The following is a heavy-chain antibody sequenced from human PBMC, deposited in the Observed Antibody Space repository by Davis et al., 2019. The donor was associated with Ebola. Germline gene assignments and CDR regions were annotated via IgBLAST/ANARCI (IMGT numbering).Heavy chain of an antibody. D-gene: IGHD3-22*01. V-gene: IGHV4-59*01. Sequence: MPSEPLSLTCHAYGGSFSVYSWSWIRQPPGKGLEWFGYIYYSGSTNYNPSLKSRVTISVDTSKNQFSLKLSSVTAADTAVYYCARARVGSGYYLTLYYFDYWGQGTLVTVSS. CDR1: GGSFSVYS. CDR2: IYYSGST. CDR3: ARARVGSGYYLTLYYFDY. J-gene: IGHJ4*02.